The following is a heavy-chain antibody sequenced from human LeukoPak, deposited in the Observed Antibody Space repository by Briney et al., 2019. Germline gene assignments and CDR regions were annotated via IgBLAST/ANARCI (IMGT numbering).Heavy chain of an antibody. J-gene: IGHJ5*02. CDR1: GDTFTGYY. V-gene: IGHV1-2*02. CDR3: ARARGDIVVVPAAIWFDP. CDR2: IKPNNGGR. D-gene: IGHD2-2*01. Sequence: GASVKVSCKASGDTFTGYYMHWVRQAPGQGLEWMGWIKPNNGGRNYAQKFQGRVTMTRDTSISTAYMALSRLRSVDTAVYYCARARGDIVVVPAAIWFDPWGQGTLVTVSS.